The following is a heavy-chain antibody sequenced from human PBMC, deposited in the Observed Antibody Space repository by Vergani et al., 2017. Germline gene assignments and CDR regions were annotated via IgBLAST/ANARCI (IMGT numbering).Heavy chain of an antibody. CDR2: IIPIFGTA. CDR1: GGTFSSYA. Sequence: QVQLVQSGAEVKKPGSSVKVSCKASGGTFSSYAISWVRQAPGQGLEWMGGIIPIFGTANYAQKFQGRVTITADESTSTAYMELSSLRSEDTAVYYCARSTKTTVIAPYYYYYMDVWGKGTTVTVSS. D-gene: IGHD4-11*01. J-gene: IGHJ6*03. CDR3: ARSTKTTVIAPYYYYYMDV. V-gene: IGHV1-69*12.